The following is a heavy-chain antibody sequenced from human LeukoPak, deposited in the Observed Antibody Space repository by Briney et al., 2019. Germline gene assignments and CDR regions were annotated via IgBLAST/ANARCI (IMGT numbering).Heavy chain of an antibody. D-gene: IGHD4-17*01. Sequence: SETLSLTCTVSGGSISNNYWSWIRQPPEKGLEWIGYIYDSGSTDYNPSLKRRLTISVDTSKNQFSLKLSSVTAADSAVYYCARSYGDYITGAYAFDVWGQGTMVTVSS. CDR2: IYDSGST. CDR1: GGSISNNY. CDR3: ARSYGDYITGAYAFDV. V-gene: IGHV4-59*08. J-gene: IGHJ3*01.